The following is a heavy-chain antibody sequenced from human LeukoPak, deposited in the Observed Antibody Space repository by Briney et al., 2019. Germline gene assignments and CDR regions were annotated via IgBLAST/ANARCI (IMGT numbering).Heavy chain of an antibody. CDR2: IYYSGST. D-gene: IGHD6-13*01. Sequence: SETLSLTCTVSGGSISSYYWSWIRQPPGKGLEWIGYIYYSGSTNYNPSLKSRVTISVDTSKNQFSLKPSSVTAADTAVYYCARYSSKDAFDIWGQGTMVTVSS. CDR1: GGSISSYY. J-gene: IGHJ3*02. CDR3: ARYSSKDAFDI. V-gene: IGHV4-59*08.